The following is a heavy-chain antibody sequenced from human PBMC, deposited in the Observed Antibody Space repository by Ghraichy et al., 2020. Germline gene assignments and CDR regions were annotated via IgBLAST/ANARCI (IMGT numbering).Heavy chain of an antibody. CDR1: GFTFSSYG. D-gene: IGHD3-10*01. CDR3: ARAVNPGRGAFDI. CDR2: IWYDGSNK. V-gene: IGHV3-33*01. Sequence: GESLNISCAASGFTFSSYGMHWVRQAPGKGLEWVAVIWYDGSNKYYADSVKGRFTISRDNSKNTLYLQMNSLRAEDTAVYYCARAVNPGRGAFDIWGQGTMVTVSS. J-gene: IGHJ3*02.